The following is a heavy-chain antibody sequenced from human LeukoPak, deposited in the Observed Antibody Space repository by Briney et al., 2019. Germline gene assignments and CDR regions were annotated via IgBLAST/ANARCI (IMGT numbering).Heavy chain of an antibody. CDR1: GGSFSGYY. D-gene: IGHD6-6*01. CDR3: ARQAVGSSYAFDV. CDR2: INHSGNT. J-gene: IGHJ3*01. V-gene: IGHV4-34*01. Sequence: SETLSLTCAVYGGSFSGYYWSWIRQPPEKGLEWIGEINHSGNTNYNPSLKSRVTISVDTSKNQFSLKLISVTAADTAAYYCARQAVGSSYAFDVWGHGTMVTVTS.